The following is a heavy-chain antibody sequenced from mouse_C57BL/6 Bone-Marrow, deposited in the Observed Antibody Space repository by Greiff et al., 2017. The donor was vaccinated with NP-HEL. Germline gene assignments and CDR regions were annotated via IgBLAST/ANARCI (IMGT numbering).Heavy chain of an antibody. Sequence: QVQLQQPGAELVKPGASVKMSCKASGYTFTSYWITWVKQRPGQGLEWIGDIYPGSGSINYNEKFKSKATLTVDTSSSTAYMQLSSLTSEDSAVYYGARRLYYYGSSKDYFDYWGQGTTLTVSS. V-gene: IGHV1-55*01. J-gene: IGHJ2*01. CDR2: IYPGSGSI. D-gene: IGHD1-1*01. CDR1: GYTFTSYW. CDR3: ARRLYYYGSSKDYFDY.